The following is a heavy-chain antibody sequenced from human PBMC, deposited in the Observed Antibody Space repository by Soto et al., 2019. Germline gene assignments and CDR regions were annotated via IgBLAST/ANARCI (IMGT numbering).Heavy chain of an antibody. Sequence: PGGSLRLSCAASGFTFGSYGMHWVRQAPGKGLEWVAVISYDGSNKYYADSVKGRFTISRDNSKNTLYLQMNSLRAEDTAVYYCAKGLAVVPAAILPNWFDPWGQGTLVTVSS. CDR2: ISYDGSNK. D-gene: IGHD2-2*02. CDR3: AKGLAVVPAAILPNWFDP. J-gene: IGHJ5*02. CDR1: GFTFGSYG. V-gene: IGHV3-30*18.